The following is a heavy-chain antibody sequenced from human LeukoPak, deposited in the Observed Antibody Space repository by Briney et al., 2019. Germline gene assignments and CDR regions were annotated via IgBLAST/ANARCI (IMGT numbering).Heavy chain of an antibody. J-gene: IGHJ4*02. Sequence: GASVKVSCKASGGTFSSYAISWVRQAPGQGLEWMGGIIPIFGTANYAQKFQGRVTITADESTSTAYMELSSLRSEDTAVYYCARGQWELLDRGYFDYWGQGTLVTVSS. CDR2: IIPIFGTA. CDR1: GGTFSSYA. V-gene: IGHV1-69*13. CDR3: ARGQWELLDRGYFDY. D-gene: IGHD1-26*01.